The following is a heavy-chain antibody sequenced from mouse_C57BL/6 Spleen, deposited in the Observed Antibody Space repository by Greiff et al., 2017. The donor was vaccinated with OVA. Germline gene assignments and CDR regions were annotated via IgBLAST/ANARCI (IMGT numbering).Heavy chain of an antibody. J-gene: IGHJ3*01. CDR1: GFTFSSYA. Sequence: DVQLVESGGGLVKPGGSLKLSCAASGFTFSSYAMYWVRQTPEKRLEWVANISDGGGYTYYPDHVKGRFTISRDNAKNNLYLHLSHLKSEDTAMYYCARGDYGSSYWFAYWGQGTLVTVSA. CDR2: ISDGGGYT. CDR3: ARGDYGSSYWFAY. D-gene: IGHD1-1*01. V-gene: IGHV5-4*01.